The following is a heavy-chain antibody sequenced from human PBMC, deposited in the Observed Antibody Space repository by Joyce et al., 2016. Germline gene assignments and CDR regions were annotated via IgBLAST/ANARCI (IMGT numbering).Heavy chain of an antibody. CDR3: VKEGYSYGYNYYYYYYMDV. CDR1: GFNFSSYA. V-gene: IGHV3-64D*06. Sequence: EVQLVESGGGLVQPGGSLSLSCSASGFNFSSYAMHWVRQVRGKGLEYVSAISSNGGSTYYADSVKGRFTISRYNSKNTLYLQMSSLRAEDTAVYYCVKEGYSYGYNYYYYYYMDVWGKGTTVTVSS. J-gene: IGHJ6*03. CDR2: ISSNGGST. D-gene: IGHD5-18*01.